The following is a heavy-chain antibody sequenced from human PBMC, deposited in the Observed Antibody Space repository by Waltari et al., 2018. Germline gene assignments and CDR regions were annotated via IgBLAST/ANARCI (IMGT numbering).Heavy chain of an antibody. CDR2: ISYDGSKT. Sequence: QVQLVESGGGGVQPGKSLRLSCGASGFTFSSFAMHWVRQAPGKGLEWVAIISYDGSKTYYAESVRGRFTISRDNSNNTLYLQMNSLRGEDTALYYCTKEHADYGMDVWGQGTTVTVSS. CDR1: GFTFSSFA. CDR3: TKEHADYGMDV. V-gene: IGHV3-30*18. J-gene: IGHJ6*02.